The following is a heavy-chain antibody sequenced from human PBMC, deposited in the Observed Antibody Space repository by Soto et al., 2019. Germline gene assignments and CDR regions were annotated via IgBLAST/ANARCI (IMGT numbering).Heavy chain of an antibody. Sequence: PGGSLRLSCAASGFTFSCSAMHWVRQSSGKGLEWVGRIRSKANSYATAYAASVKGRFTISRDDSKNTAYLQMNSLKTEDTAVYYCTRHDYGDYPESDYWGQGTLVTVSS. CDR1: GFTFSCSA. CDR3: TRHDYGDYPESDY. J-gene: IGHJ4*02. CDR2: IRSKANSYAT. V-gene: IGHV3-73*01. D-gene: IGHD4-17*01.